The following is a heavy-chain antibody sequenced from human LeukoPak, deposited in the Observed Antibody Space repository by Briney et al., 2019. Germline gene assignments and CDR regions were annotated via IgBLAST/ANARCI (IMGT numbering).Heavy chain of an antibody. V-gene: IGHV3-20*04. J-gene: IGHJ4*02. CDR3: ARYPTYYYGSSGYKEGSYFDY. CDR1: GFTFDDYG. CDR2: INWNGGST. D-gene: IGHD3-22*01. Sequence: GGSLRLPCAASGFTFDDYGMSWVRQAPGKGLEWVSGINWNGGSTGYADSVKGRFTISRDNAKNSLYLQMNSLRAEDTALYYCARYPTYYYGSSGYKEGSYFDYWGQGTLVTVSS.